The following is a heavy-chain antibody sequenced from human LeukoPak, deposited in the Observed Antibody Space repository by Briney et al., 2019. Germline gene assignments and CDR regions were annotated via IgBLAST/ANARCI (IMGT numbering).Heavy chain of an antibody. CDR1: GFTFSSSS. CDR3: AREMAHYFDSSGYSF. CDR2: ISSSSSTI. Sequence: WGSLTLSCAASGFTFSSSSMNWVRQAPGKGLEWVSYISSSSSTIHYAESVKGRFTISRDNAKNSLYLQMNSLRDEDTAVYYCAREMAHYFDSSGYSFWGQRTLLGLSS. V-gene: IGHV3-48*02. J-gene: IGHJ4*02. D-gene: IGHD3-22*01.